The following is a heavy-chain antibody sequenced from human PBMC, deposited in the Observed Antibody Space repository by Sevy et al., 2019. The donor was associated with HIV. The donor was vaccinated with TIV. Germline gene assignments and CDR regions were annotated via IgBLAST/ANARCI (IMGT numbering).Heavy chain of an antibody. D-gene: IGHD3-10*01. CDR3: ARESRWFFFHFDY. CDR1: GDSVSTYSAA. V-gene: IGHV6-1*01. Sequence: SQTLSLTCAISGDSVSTYSAAWNWIRQSPSRGLEWLGRTYYKSKWYNDYALSVKSRISINPDKPKNKISLQLNSVTPEDTAVYYCARESRWFFFHFDYWGQGTLVTVSS. J-gene: IGHJ4*02. CDR2: TYYKSKWYN.